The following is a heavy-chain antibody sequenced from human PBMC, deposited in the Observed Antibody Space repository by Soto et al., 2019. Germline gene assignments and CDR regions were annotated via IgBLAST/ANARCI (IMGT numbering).Heavy chain of an antibody. D-gene: IGHD5-18*01. CDR1: GFTFSSYA. CDR2: ISGSGGST. J-gene: IGHJ4*02. Sequence: EVQLLESGGGLVQPGGSLRLSCAASGFTFSSYAMSWVRQAPGKGLEWVSAISGSGGSTYYADAVKGRFTISRDNSKNTLYLQMNSLRAEDTAVYYCAKDSASQKIWLLFDYWGQGTLVTVSS. V-gene: IGHV3-23*01. CDR3: AKDSASQKIWLLFDY.